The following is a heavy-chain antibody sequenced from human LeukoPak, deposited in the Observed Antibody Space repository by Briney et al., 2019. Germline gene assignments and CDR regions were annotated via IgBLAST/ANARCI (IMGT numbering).Heavy chain of an antibody. V-gene: IGHV3-21*01. CDR3: ARDLYCSSTSCSNGY. CDR1: GFTFSTYS. D-gene: IGHD2-2*01. J-gene: IGHJ4*02. Sequence: TGGSLSLSCAASGFTFSTYSMNWVRKAPGEGLEWVSSISSSSSYIYYADSVKGRFTISRDNAKNSLYLQMNSLRAEDTAVYYCARDLYCSSTSCSNGYWGQGTLVTVSS. CDR2: ISSSSSYI.